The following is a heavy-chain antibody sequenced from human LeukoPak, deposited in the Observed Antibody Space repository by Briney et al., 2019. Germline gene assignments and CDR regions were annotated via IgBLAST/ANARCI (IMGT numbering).Heavy chain of an antibody. Sequence: GGSLRLSCAASGFTFSSYWMTWVRQAPGKGLEWVASIKEDGNEKNYMDSVKGRFTISRDNANNSLYLQMNSLRAEDTAVYCCAADGPLGLSGFDYWGQGTLVTVSS. V-gene: IGHV3-7*01. CDR3: AADGPLGLSGFDY. J-gene: IGHJ4*02. CDR2: IKEDGNEK. CDR1: GFTFSSYW. D-gene: IGHD2/OR15-2a*01.